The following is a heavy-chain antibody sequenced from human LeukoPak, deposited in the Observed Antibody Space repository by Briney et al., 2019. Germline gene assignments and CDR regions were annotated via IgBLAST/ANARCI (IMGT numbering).Heavy chain of an antibody. CDR3: ASFNRDSGMLDY. J-gene: IGHJ4*02. D-gene: IGHD1-26*01. CDR1: GYTFTGYY. Sequence: VASVKVSCKASGYTFTGYYMHWVRQAPGQGLEWMGRINPNSGGTNYAQKFQGRVTMNRDTSIRKDYMELSRLRSDERAVYYCASFNRDSGMLDYWGQGTLVPVSS. CDR2: INPNSGGT. V-gene: IGHV1-2*06.